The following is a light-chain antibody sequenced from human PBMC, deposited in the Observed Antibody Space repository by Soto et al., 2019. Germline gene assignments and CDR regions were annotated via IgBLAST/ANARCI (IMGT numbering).Light chain of an antibody. CDR3: QQYGSSPT. CDR1: QSVSNNY. J-gene: IGKJ1*01. Sequence: EIVLTQSPGTLSLSPVERATLSCRASQSVSNNYLAWYQQKPGQAPRLLIYGASNRATGIPDRFSGSGSGTDFTLTISRLEPEDFAVYYCQQYGSSPTFGQGTKVDIK. V-gene: IGKV3-20*01. CDR2: GAS.